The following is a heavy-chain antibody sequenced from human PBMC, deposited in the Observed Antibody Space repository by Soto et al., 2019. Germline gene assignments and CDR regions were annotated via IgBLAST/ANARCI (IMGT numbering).Heavy chain of an antibody. J-gene: IGHJ4*02. D-gene: IGHD1-26*01. Sequence: ESGGGMVQPGRSLTLSCAASGFTFSSHGMHWVRQAPGKGLEWLAIIWYDGSNKYYADSVKGRFTISRDNSKNTLSLQMNNLRVEDTAVYYCARGGRSLPQPLDCWGQGTLVTVSS. V-gene: IGHV3-33*08. CDR2: IWYDGSNK. CDR3: ARGGRSLPQPLDC. CDR1: GFTFSSHG.